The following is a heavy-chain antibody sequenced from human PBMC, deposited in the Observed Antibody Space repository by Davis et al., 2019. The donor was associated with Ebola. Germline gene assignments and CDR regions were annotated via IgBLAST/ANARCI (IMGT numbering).Heavy chain of an antibody. D-gene: IGHD3-16*01. J-gene: IGHJ6*02. V-gene: IGHV3-21*01. CDR2: ISSDSDYI. CDR3: ARDRPLDFFFGDYYGMDV. Sequence: GESLKISCAASGFTFSTYSMSWVRQAPGKGLEWVSSISSDSDYIYYADSATGRFTISRDNAKNSLYLQMNSLRAEDTAVYYCARDRPLDFFFGDYYGMDVWGQGTTVTVSS. CDR1: GFTFSTYS.